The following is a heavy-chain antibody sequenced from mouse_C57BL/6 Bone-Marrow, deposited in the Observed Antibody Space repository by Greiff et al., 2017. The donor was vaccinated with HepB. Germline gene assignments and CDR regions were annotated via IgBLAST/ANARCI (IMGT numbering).Heavy chain of an antibody. CDR1: GYTFTSYW. J-gene: IGHJ3*01. D-gene: IGHD1-1*01. V-gene: IGHV1-53*01. Sequence: QVQLQQPGTELVKPGASVKLSCKASGYTFTSYWMHWVKQRPGQGLEWIGNINPSNGGTNYNEKFKGKATLTADKSSSTAYMELRSLTSDDSAVYFSAKSQTWITTGAYWGQGTLVTVSA. CDR3: AKSQTWITTGAY. CDR2: INPSNGGT.